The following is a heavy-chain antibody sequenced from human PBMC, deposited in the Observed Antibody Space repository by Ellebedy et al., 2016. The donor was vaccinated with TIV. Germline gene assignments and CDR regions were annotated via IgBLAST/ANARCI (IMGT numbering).Heavy chain of an antibody. Sequence: GGSLRLXCAASGFTFDDYAMHWVRQAPGKGLEWVSAISGSGGSTYYADSVKGRFTISRDNSKNTLYLQMNSLRAEDTAVYYCARGYHYVSFDYWGQGTLVTVSS. CDR1: GFTFDDYA. CDR2: ISGSGGST. V-gene: IGHV3-23*01. D-gene: IGHD3-16*01. J-gene: IGHJ4*02. CDR3: ARGYHYVSFDY.